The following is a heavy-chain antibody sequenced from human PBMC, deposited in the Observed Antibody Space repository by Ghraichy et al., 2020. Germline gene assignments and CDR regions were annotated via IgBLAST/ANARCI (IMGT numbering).Heavy chain of an antibody. J-gene: IGHJ6*02. V-gene: IGHV4-61*01. CDR1: GGSVSSGSYY. Sequence: SETLSLTCTVSGGSVSSGSYYWSWIRQPPGRGLEWIGYIYYSGSTKYNPSLKSRVTISVDTSKNQFSLKLGSVTAADTAVYYCARDRPAYCGGGSCYSIRDYDDYGLDFWGQGATVTVS. D-gene: IGHD2-15*01. CDR3: ARDRPAYCGGGSCYSIRDYDDYGLDF. CDR2: IYYSGST.